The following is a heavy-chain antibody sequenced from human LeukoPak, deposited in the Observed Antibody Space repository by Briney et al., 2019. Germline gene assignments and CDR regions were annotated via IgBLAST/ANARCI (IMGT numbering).Heavy chain of an antibody. Sequence: SETLSLTCAVYGGSFSGYYWSWIRQPPGKGLEWIGEINHSGSTNYNPSLKSRVTISVDTSKNQFSLKLSSVTAADTAVYYCARAQRGDDRSDYYFLGWGYYFAYWGQGTLVTVSS. CDR2: INHSGST. CDR3: ARAQRGDDRSDYYFLGWGYYFAY. V-gene: IGHV4-34*01. J-gene: IGHJ4*02. CDR1: GGSFSGYY. D-gene: IGHD3-22*01.